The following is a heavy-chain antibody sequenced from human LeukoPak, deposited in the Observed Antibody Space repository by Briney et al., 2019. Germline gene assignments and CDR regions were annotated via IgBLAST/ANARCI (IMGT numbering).Heavy chain of an antibody. CDR2: IYTSGST. Sequence: ETLSLTCTVSGGSISSYYWSWIRQPAGKGLEWIGRIYTSGSTNYNPSLKSRVTMSVDTSKNQFSLKLSSVTAADTAVYYCARDTYYYDSSGYSGDYWGQGTLVTVSS. CDR1: GGSISSYY. D-gene: IGHD3-22*01. CDR3: ARDTYYYDSSGYSGDY. V-gene: IGHV4-4*07. J-gene: IGHJ4*02.